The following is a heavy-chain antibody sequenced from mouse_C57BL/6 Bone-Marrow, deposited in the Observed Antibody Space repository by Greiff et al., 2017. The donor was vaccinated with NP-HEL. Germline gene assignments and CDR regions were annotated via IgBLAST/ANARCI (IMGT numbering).Heavy chain of an antibody. CDR2: IYPGDGDT. D-gene: IGHD2-3*01. CDR1: GYAFSSSW. J-gene: IGHJ3*01. Sequence: VKLQQSGPELVKPGASVKISCKASGYAFSSSWMNWVKQRPGKGLEWIGRIYPGDGDTNYNGKFKGKATLTADKSSSTAYMQLSSLTSEDSAVYFCARWLLEFAYWGQGTLVTVSA. CDR3: ARWLLEFAY. V-gene: IGHV1-82*01.